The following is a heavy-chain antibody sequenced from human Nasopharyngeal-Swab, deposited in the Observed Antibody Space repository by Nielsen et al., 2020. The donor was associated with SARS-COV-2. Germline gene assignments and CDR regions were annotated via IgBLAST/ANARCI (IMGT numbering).Heavy chain of an antibody. CDR2: FDPEDGET. CDR3: ATTTPIVGAPSWFDP. D-gene: IGHD1-26*01. J-gene: IGHJ5*02. Sequence: ASVKVSCKVSGYTLTELSMHWVRQAPGKGLEWMGGFDPEDGETIYAQKFQGRVTMTEDTSTDTAYMELSSLRSEDTAVYYCATTTPIVGAPSWFDPWGQGTLVIVSS. V-gene: IGHV1-24*01. CDR1: GYTLTELS.